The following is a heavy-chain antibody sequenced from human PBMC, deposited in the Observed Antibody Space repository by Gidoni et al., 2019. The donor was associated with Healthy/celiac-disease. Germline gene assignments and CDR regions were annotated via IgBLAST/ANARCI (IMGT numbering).Heavy chain of an antibody. J-gene: IGHJ4*02. CDR3: ARQSRELLRALGY. D-gene: IGHD1-26*01. Sequence: QLQLQESGLGLVKPSETLSLTCTVSGGSISSSSYYWGWIRQPPGKGLEWIGSIYYSGSTYYNPSLKSRVTISVDTSKNQFSLKLSSVTAADTAVYYCARQSRELLRALGYWGQGTLVTVSS. CDR1: GGSISSSSYY. V-gene: IGHV4-39*01. CDR2: IYYSGST.